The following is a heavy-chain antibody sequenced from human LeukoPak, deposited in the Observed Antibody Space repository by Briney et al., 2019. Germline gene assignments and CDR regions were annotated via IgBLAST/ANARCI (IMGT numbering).Heavy chain of an antibody. V-gene: IGHV3-66*01. J-gene: IGHJ3*02. CDR2: IYSGGST. CDR1: GFTVSSSY. Sequence: GGSLRLSCAASGFTVSSSYMSWVRQAPGKGLEWVSVIYSGGSTYYADSVKGRFTISRDNSKNTLYLQMNSLRAEDTAVYYCARAGSGYARTDAFDIWGQGTMVTVSS. D-gene: IGHD5-12*01. CDR3: ARAGSGYARTDAFDI.